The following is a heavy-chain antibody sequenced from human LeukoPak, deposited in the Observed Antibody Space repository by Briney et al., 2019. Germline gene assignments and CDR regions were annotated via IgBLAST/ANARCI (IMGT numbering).Heavy chain of an antibody. D-gene: IGHD3-10*01. CDR2: IKPDGSEK. CDR3: ARSLWPEDY. V-gene: IGHV3-7*01. CDR1: GFTFSTYW. Sequence: GGSLRLSCAASGFTFSTYWMSWVRQAPGKGLEWVANIKPDGSEKNYVDSVKGRFSISRDNVKNSLHLQMNSLRAEDTAVYYCARSLWPEDYWGQGTLVTVSS. J-gene: IGHJ4*02.